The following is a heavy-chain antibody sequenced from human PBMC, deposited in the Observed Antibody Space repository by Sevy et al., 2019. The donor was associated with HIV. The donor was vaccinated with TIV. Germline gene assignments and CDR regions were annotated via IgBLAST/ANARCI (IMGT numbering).Heavy chain of an antibody. CDR3: ARDRDCTSTSCYHWFDP. CDR1: GFTFSDYH. V-gene: IGHV3-11*06. Sequence: GGSLRLSCSASGFTFSDYHMAWIRQAPGKGLEWLAYTRGSSPYVKYADSVKGRFTISRDNAKNSLFLQMDSLRVEDTAIYYCARDRDCTSTSCYHWFDPWGQGTLVTVSS. D-gene: IGHD2-8*01. J-gene: IGHJ5*02. CDR2: TRGSSPYV.